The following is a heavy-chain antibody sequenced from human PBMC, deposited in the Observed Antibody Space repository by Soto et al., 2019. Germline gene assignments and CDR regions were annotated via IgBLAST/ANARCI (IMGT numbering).Heavy chain of an antibody. D-gene: IGHD3-3*01. CDR3: ARDGETRRADFWSGYYTDY. J-gene: IGHJ4*02. CDR2: ISSSGSTI. V-gene: IGHV3-11*01. CDR1: GFTFSDYY. Sequence: PGGSLRLSCAASGFTFSDYYMSWIRQAPGKGLEWVSYISSSGSTIYYADSVKGRFTISRDNAKNSLYLQMNSLRAEDTAVYYCARDGETRRADFWSGYYTDYWGQGTLVTVSS.